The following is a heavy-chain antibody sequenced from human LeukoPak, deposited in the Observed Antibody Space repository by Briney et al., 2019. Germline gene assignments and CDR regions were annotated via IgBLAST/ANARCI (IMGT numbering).Heavy chain of an antibody. J-gene: IGHJ5*02. D-gene: IGHD6-13*01. CDR3: ARDLAAAGRGDWLDP. Sequence: SETLSLTCTVSGASISSYYWSWIRQPPGKGLEWIGYISNSGSTNYNPSFKSRVTISVDTSRNQFSLKLSSVTAADTAVYYCARDLAAAGRGDWLDPWGQGTLVTVSS. V-gene: IGHV4-59*01. CDR2: ISNSGST. CDR1: GASISSYY.